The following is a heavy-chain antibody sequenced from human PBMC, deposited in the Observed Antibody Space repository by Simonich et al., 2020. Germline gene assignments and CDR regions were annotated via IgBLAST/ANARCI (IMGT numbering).Heavy chain of an antibody. Sequence: QVQLQESGPGLVKPSETLSLTCAVSGYSISSGYYWGWIRQPPGKGLEWIGRIYHRGDTYYHPSLKSRVTISVDTSKNQFSLKLSSVTAADTAVYYCARVGYSNYYYYGMDVWGQGTTVTVSS. D-gene: IGHD6-13*01. V-gene: IGHV4-38-2*01. CDR2: IYHRGDT. CDR1: GYSISSGYY. CDR3: ARVGYSNYYYYGMDV. J-gene: IGHJ6*02.